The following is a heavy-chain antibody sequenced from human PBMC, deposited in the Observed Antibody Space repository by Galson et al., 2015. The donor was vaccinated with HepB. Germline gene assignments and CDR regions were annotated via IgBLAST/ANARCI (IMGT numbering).Heavy chain of an antibody. V-gene: IGHV3-74*01. D-gene: IGHD3-22*01. Sequence: SLRLSCAASGFTFSSYWMHWVRQAPGKGLVWVSRINPDGSDTTYADSVKGRFTVSRDNSKNTLYLQMNSLRAEDTALYYCARVYYFDSRGYYGLDAFDIWGQGTMVTVSS. CDR1: GFTFSSYW. CDR2: INPDGSDT. J-gene: IGHJ3*02. CDR3: ARVYYFDSRGYYGLDAFDI.